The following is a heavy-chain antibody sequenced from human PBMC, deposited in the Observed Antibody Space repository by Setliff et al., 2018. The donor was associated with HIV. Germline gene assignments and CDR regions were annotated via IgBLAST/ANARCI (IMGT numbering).Heavy chain of an antibody. D-gene: IGHD3-9*01. Sequence: SETLSLTCTVSGGSINNFYWSWIRQPPGKGLEWIGYISTSGSTKYNPSLKSRVTILVDPSNNQFSLRLSSVTAADTAVYYCASGRYFDWSTDQWGQGTLVTVSS. CDR1: GGSINNFY. CDR2: ISTSGST. J-gene: IGHJ4*02. CDR3: ASGRYFDWSTDQ. V-gene: IGHV4-4*09.